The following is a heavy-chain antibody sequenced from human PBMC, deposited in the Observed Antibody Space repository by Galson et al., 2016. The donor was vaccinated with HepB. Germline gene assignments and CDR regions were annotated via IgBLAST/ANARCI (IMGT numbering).Heavy chain of an antibody. Sequence: SETLSLTCTVSGGSINPYYWTWIRQTPGKGLEWIGYISHTGSTHYNPSLKSRVTISVDQSKNQFSLKLSSVTAADTAVYYCARMSYFDISGYDYYFDYWGQGTLVTVSS. CDR1: GGSINPYY. CDR2: ISHTGST. D-gene: IGHD3-22*01. V-gene: IGHV4-59*01. CDR3: ARMSYFDISGYDYYFDY. J-gene: IGHJ4*02.